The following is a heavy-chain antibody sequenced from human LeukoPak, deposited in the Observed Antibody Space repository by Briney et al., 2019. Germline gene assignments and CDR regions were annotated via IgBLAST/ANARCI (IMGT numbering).Heavy chain of an antibody. CDR1: GFTFDDYA. V-gene: IGHV3-9*01. D-gene: IGHD6-19*01. Sequence: GGSLRLSCAASGFTFDDYAMHWVRQAPGKGLEWVSGISWNSGSIGYADSVRGRFTISRDNAKNSLYLQMNSLRAEDTALYYCAKGVAGGPRWAYYYGMDVWGQGTTVTVSS. CDR2: ISWNSGSI. CDR3: AKGVAGGPRWAYYYGMDV. J-gene: IGHJ6*02.